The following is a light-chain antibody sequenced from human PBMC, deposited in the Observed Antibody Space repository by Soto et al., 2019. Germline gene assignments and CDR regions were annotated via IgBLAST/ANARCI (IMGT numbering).Light chain of an antibody. V-gene: IGKV3-20*01. CDR3: HQHSDTAPT. J-gene: IGKJ4*01. Sequence: IVLTQSPGTLSLPPGETVTLSCRASQSVDSTYLAWYQHKPGQGPRLLIYAASSRATGIPDRISGSGSGTDFSLTISRLEPDDSAVYYCHQHSDTAPTLGGGTKVEIK. CDR1: QSVDSTY. CDR2: AAS.